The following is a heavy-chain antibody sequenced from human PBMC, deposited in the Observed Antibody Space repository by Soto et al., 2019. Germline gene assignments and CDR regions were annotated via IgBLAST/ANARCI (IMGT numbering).Heavy chain of an antibody. CDR2: AYYSGST. CDR3: ARDRSTYGGGGTGEVKENWFDP. D-gene: IGHD2-8*01. Sequence: ETLSLTCTVSGGSISHYYWSWIRQSPGKGLEWIGYAYYSGSTDYNPSLKSRVTMSVDTSKNQVSLKLNSVTTADTAVYYCARDRSTYGGGGTGEVKENWFDPWGPGTLVTVS. J-gene: IGHJ5*02. V-gene: IGHV4-59*01. CDR1: GGSISHYY.